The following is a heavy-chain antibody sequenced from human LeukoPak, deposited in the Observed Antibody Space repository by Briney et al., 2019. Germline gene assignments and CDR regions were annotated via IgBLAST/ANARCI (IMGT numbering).Heavy chain of an antibody. Sequence: SETLSLTCTVSGGSISSYYWSWIRQPPGKGLEWIGYIYYSGSTNYNPSLKSRVTISVDTSENQFSLKLSSVTAADTAVYYCARGALILWLGEVGAFDIWGQGTMVTVSS. CDR2: IYYSGST. J-gene: IGHJ3*02. D-gene: IGHD3-10*01. V-gene: IGHV4-59*01. CDR1: GGSISSYY. CDR3: ARGALILWLGEVGAFDI.